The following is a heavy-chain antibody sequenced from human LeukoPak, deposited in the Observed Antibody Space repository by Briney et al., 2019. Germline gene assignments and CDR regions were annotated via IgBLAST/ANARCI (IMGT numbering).Heavy chain of an antibody. CDR1: GYSISSGYY. V-gene: IGHV4-38-2*02. J-gene: IGHJ5*02. Sequence: SETLSLTCTVSGYSISSGYYWGWIPQPPGKGLEWIGSIYHSGSTYYNPSLKSRVTISVDTSKNQFSLKLSSVTAADTAVYYCARDLDGSGSYPYSWFDPWGQGTLVTVSS. CDR3: ARDLDGSGSYPYSWFDP. D-gene: IGHD3-10*01. CDR2: IYHSGST.